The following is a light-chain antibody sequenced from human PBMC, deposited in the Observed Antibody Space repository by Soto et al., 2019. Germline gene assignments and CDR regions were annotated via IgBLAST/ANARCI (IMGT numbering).Light chain of an antibody. J-gene: IGKJ4*01. V-gene: IGKV3-20*01. CDR2: GAS. CDR3: QKYNSAPLT. Sequence: EIVLTQSPGTLSLSPGERATLSCRASQSVSSSYLAWYQQKPGQAPRLLIYGASSRATGIPDRFSGSGSGTDFTLTISRLEPEDVATYYCQKYNSAPLTFGGGNKGDIK. CDR1: QSVSSSY.